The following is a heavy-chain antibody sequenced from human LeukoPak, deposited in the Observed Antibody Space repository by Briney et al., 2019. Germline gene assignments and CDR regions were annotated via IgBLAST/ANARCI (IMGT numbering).Heavy chain of an antibody. CDR1: GGSFSGYY. CDR2: INHSGST. CDR3: ARVSSGWYGQDFQH. J-gene: IGHJ1*01. V-gene: IGHV4-34*01. D-gene: IGHD6-19*01. Sequence: SETLSLTCAAYGGSFSGYYWSWIRQPPGKGLEWIGEINHSGSTNYNPSLKSRVTISVDTSKNQFSLKLSSVTAADTAVYYCARVSSGWYGQDFQHWGQGTLVTVSS.